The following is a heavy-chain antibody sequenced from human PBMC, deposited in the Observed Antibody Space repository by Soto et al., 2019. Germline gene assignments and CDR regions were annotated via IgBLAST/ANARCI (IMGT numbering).Heavy chain of an antibody. V-gene: IGHV3-30-3*01. CDR2: ISYDGSNK. D-gene: IGHD3-22*01. CDR3: ARDRLYDSNTYYYNYRMDV. J-gene: IGHJ6*02. CDR1: RFTFISYA. Sequence: GGSLRLSGAASRFTFISYAMYWVRQAPGTGLGWGAVISYDGSNKNYADSVKGRVTISRDNSKNTLHLQMNSLRAEDTAVDYCARDRLYDSNTYYYNYRMDVSGQGTVVTVSS.